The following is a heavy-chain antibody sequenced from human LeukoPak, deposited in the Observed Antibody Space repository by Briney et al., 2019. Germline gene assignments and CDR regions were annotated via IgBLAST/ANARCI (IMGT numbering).Heavy chain of an antibody. V-gene: IGHV4-4*02. Sequence: SETLSLTCAVSGGSISSGNWWSWVRQPPPKGLEWIGSIYYSWSTYYNPSLKSRVTISVDTSKNQFSMKLSSVTAADTAVYYCATDDYSRGFYGGWFDPWGQGTLVTVSS. J-gene: IGHJ5*02. D-gene: IGHD6-19*01. CDR2: IYYSWST. CDR3: ATDDYSRGFYGGWFDP. CDR1: GGSISSGNW.